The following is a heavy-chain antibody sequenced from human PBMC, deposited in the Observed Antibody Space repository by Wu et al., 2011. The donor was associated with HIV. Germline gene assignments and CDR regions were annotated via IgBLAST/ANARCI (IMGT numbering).Heavy chain of an antibody. CDR2: IIPLLGTP. D-gene: IGHD3-22*01. CDR3: TRLSYYGDSGYYYFDD. V-gene: IGHV1-69*05. CDR1: GRTFSSFT. Sequence: QVQLVQSGAEVKKPGSSVKVSCKASGRTFSSFTISWVRQAPGQGLEWMGGIIPLLGTPNYAQKFQDRVTITTDESTNTAYMELSSLRWEDTAIFYCTRLSYYGDSGYYYFDDWGQGTLVTVSS. J-gene: IGHJ4*02.